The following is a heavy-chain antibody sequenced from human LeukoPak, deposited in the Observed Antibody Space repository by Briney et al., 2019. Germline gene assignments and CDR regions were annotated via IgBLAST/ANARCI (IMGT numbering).Heavy chain of an antibody. D-gene: IGHD3-22*01. CDR2: IYWDDDK. CDR3: AHRKDGYDTSGYYSFDY. V-gene: IGHV2-5*02. J-gene: IGHJ4*02. Sequence: SGPTLVKPTQTLTLTCTFSGFSLSTSGVAVGWIRQPPGKALEWLALIYWDDDKRYNPSLKNRLTIIKDTSKNQVVLTMTNMDPVDTATYYCAHRKDGYDTSGYYSFDYWGQGTLVTVSS. CDR1: GFSLSTSGVA.